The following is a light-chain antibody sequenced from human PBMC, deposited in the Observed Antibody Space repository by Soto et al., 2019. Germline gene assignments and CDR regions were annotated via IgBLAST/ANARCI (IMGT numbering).Light chain of an antibody. J-gene: IGKJ4*01. CDR2: AAS. CDR1: QSISSH. CDR3: QQSYSTLRT. V-gene: IGKV1-39*01. Sequence: DIQMTQSPSSLSASVGDRVTITCRASQSISSHLNWYQQKPGKAPKLLIYAASSLQSGVPSRFSGSVSGTEFTLCISSLQPEDFATYYCQQSYSTLRTFGGGTKVEIK.